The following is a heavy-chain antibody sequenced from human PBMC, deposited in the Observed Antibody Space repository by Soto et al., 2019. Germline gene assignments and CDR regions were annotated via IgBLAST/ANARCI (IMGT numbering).Heavy chain of an antibody. CDR3: AGGPGYCSSTSCYWQQLGGLIAFDI. J-gene: IGHJ3*02. CDR1: GYTFTSYG. D-gene: IGHD2-2*03. CDR2: ISAYNGNT. Sequence: QVQLVQSGAEVKKPGASVKVSCKASGYTFTSYGISWVRQAPGQGLEWMGWISAYNGNTNYAQKLKGRVTMTTDTSTSTAYMELRSLRSDDTAVYYCAGGPGYCSSTSCYWQQLGGLIAFDIWGQGTMVTVSS. V-gene: IGHV1-18*01.